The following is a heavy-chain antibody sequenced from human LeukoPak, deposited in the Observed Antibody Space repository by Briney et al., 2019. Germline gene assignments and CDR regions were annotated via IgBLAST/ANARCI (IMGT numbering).Heavy chain of an antibody. D-gene: IGHD5-12*01. V-gene: IGHV1-18*01. CDR1: GYTFTSYG. Sequence: ASVKVSCKASGYTFTSYGISWVRQAPGQGLEWMGWISAYNGNTNYAQKLQGRVTMTTDTSTSTAYMELRSLRSDDTAVYYCARDIEVATISDAFDIWGQGTMVTVSS. CDR3: ARDIEVATISDAFDI. CDR2: ISAYNGNT. J-gene: IGHJ3*02.